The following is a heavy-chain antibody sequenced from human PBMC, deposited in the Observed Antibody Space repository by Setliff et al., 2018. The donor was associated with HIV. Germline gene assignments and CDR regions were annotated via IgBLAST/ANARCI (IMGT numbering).Heavy chain of an antibody. CDR1: GYTFTGHY. J-gene: IGHJ6*02. Sequence: GASVKVSCKASGYTFTGHYLHWVRQAPGQGLEWLGWVNPNSGDAIYAQNFQGRVTMTRDTSINAAYMELRGLRSDDPAVYYCARNFGLSPSVKYYYYYGMDIWGQGTTVTVSS. CDR3: ARNFGLSPSVKYYYYYGMDI. CDR2: VNPNSGDA. V-gene: IGHV1-2*02. D-gene: IGHD3-10*01.